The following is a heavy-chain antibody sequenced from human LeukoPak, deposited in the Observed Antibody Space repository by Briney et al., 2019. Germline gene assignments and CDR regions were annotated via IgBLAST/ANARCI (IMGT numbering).Heavy chain of an antibody. Sequence: GGSLRLSCAASGFIFSDYYMEWVRQAPGKGLQWVGRIRIKAKSYTTEYAASVKGRFTISRDDSKNSLYLQMNSLRTEDTAVYYCARGAVAGTIDYWGQGTLVTVSS. CDR1: GFIFSDYY. V-gene: IGHV3-72*01. J-gene: IGHJ4*02. D-gene: IGHD6-19*01. CDR2: IRIKAKSYTT. CDR3: ARGAVAGTIDY.